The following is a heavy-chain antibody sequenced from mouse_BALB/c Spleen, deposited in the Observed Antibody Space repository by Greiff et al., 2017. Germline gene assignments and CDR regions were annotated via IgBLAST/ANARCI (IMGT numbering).Heavy chain of an antibody. D-gene: IGHD1-1*01. Sequence: VQLQESGAELARPGASVKLSCKASGYTFTSYWMQWVKQRPGQGLEWIGAIYPGDGDTRYTQKFKGKATLTADKSSSTAYMQLSSLASEDSAVYYCARDYGSIWFAYWGQGTLVTVSA. CDR3: ARDYGSIWFAY. CDR2: IYPGDGDT. J-gene: IGHJ3*01. V-gene: IGHV1-87*01. CDR1: GYTFTSYW.